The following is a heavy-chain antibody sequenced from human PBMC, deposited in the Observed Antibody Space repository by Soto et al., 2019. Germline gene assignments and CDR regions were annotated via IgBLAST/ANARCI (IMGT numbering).Heavy chain of an antibody. CDR3: ARVGRYGSSLLSYGLDV. V-gene: IGHV1-8*01. Sequence: QVQLVQSGAEVKKPGASVKVSCKASGYTFTSYDINWIRQATGQGLEWMGWMNPSGGNTNYAQKFQGRLTMSRNTPISTAYMELSSLRSEDTAVYYCARVGRYGSSLLSYGLDVWGQGTTVIVSS. D-gene: IGHD6-13*01. J-gene: IGHJ6*02. CDR2: MNPSGGNT. CDR1: GYTFTSYD.